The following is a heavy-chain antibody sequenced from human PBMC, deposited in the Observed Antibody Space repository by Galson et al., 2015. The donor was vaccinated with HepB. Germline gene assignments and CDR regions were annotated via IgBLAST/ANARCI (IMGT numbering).Heavy chain of an antibody. V-gene: IGHV4-39*01. CDR3: ARHVRGHSFPYSFDS. CDR2: IYYTGST. D-gene: IGHD5-18*01. CDR1: GGSIISSVYH. J-gene: IGHJ4*02. Sequence: ETLSLTCSVSGGSIISSVYHWGWVRQAPGKGLEWIGTIYYTGSTYYSASLKSRVALSIDTSKKEFSLRLPSVTAAETAMYYCARHVRGHSFPYSFDSWGQGIPVAVSS.